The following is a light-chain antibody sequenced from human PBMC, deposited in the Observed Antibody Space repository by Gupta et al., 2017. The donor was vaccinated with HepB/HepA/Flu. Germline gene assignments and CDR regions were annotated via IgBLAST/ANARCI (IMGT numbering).Light chain of an antibody. Sequence: DIQMPQSPSSLSASVGDRVTITCRPSQSISSFLNWYQQKPGKAPRLLIYAASSLQGGVPSRFSGSGSGTDFTLTISSLQPEDFATYYCQQSYSTPPTFGQGTKLEI. CDR3: QQSYSTPPT. V-gene: IGKV1-39*01. CDR2: AAS. CDR1: QSISSF. J-gene: IGKJ2*01.